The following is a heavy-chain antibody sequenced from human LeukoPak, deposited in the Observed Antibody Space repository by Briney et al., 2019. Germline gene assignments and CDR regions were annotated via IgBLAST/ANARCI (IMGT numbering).Heavy chain of an antibody. Sequence: GGSLRLSCAASGFTFSSYSMNWVRQAPGKGLEWVSSISSSSSYIYYADSVKGRFTISRDNAKNSLYLQMNGLRAEDTAVYYCARHDGDPWFDYWGQGTLVTVSS. D-gene: IGHD4-17*01. CDR3: ARHDGDPWFDY. CDR2: ISSSSSYI. CDR1: GFTFSSYS. V-gene: IGHV3-21*01. J-gene: IGHJ4*02.